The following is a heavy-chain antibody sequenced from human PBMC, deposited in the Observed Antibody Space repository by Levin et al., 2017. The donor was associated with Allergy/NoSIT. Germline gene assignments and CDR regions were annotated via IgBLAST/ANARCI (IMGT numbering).Heavy chain of an antibody. V-gene: IGHV1-18*01. CDR1: GYSFSNYG. Sequence: ASVKVSCKASGYSFSNYGITWVRQAPGQGLEWVGWISGYNGKTNYEQKFQGRVTMTTDTSTNTAYMELRSLRSDDTAVYFCARGARSETGGSYPLHYWGQGTLVTVSS. D-gene: IGHD1-26*01. CDR2: ISGYNGKT. CDR3: ARGARSETGGSYPLHY. J-gene: IGHJ4*02.